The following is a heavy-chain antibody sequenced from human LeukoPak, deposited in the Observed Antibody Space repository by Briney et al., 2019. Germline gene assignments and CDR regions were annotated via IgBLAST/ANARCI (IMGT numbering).Heavy chain of an antibody. D-gene: IGHD3-10*01. Sequence: PGGSLRLSCAASGFLFSSYAMSWVRQATGKGLEWVSTISGSGAYTYYADSVKGRFTISRDNSKNTLYLQMNSLRAEDTAVYYCAKYFASGSYYKLPHWGQGTLVTVSS. CDR3: AKYFASGSYYKLPH. CDR2: ISGSGAYT. CDR1: GFLFSSYA. J-gene: IGHJ1*01. V-gene: IGHV3-23*01.